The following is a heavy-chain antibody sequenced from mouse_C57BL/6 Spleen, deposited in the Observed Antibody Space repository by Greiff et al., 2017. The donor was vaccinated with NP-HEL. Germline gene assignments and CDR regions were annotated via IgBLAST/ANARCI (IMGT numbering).Heavy chain of an antibody. CDR2: IYPGDGDT. CDR3: ARSRAYYDYDGGLDN. V-gene: IGHV1-80*01. D-gene: IGHD2-4*01. J-gene: IGHJ2*01. Sequence: QVQLKESGAELVKPGASVKLSCKASGYAFSSYWMNWVKQRPGQGLEWIGQIYPGDGDTNYNGKFKGKATLTVDKSSSTAYMQLSSLTSEDPAVYLCARSRAYYDYDGGLDNWGKGTTLTFSS. CDR1: GYAFSSYW.